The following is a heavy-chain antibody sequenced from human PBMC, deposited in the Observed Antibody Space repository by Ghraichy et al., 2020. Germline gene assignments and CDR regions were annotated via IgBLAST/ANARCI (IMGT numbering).Heavy chain of an antibody. D-gene: IGHD5-24*01. CDR2: TYYRSKWYN. Sequence: SQTLSLTCAISGDSVSSNSGAWNWIRQSPSRGLEWLGRTYYRSKWYNDYALSVKSRITINTDTSKNQFSLQLNSVTLEDTAVYYCARDSSVGDGRNPCFDFWGQVTLVTVSS. CDR3: ARDSSVGDGRNPCFDF. V-gene: IGHV6-1*01. CDR1: GDSVSSNSGA. J-gene: IGHJ4*02.